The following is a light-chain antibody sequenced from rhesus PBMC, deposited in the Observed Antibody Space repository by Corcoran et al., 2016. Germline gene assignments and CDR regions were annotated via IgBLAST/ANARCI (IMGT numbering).Light chain of an antibody. J-gene: IGKJ2*01. CDR1: QGINKA. Sequence: DIQMSQSPSSLSASVGDKVTITCRASQGINKALAWHQQKPGRAPTLFTDAASTLESGVPSRFRGTRSRTDFTLTISSLQPEDFATYYCQQGYSAPFSFGQGTKLEIK. V-gene: IGKV1-33*02. CDR2: AAS. CDR3: QQGYSAPFS.